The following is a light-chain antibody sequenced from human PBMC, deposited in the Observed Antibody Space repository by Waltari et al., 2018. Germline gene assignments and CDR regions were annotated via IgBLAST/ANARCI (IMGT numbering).Light chain of an antibody. CDR2: DVS. J-gene: IGLJ1*01. Sequence: QSALTQPASVSGSPGQSITISCTGSSSDVGGYKYVSWYQQHPGKAPKVLIYDVSKWPSGVSNRFSGSKSGNTASLTISGLQAEDEADYYCTSYASIGTYVFGTGTKVTVL. CDR3: TSYASIGTYV. V-gene: IGLV2-14*01. CDR1: SSDVGGYKY.